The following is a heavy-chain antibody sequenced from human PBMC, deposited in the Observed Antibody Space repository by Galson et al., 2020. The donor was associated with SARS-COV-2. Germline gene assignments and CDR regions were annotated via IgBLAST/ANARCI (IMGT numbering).Heavy chain of an antibody. CDR3: ARQGGNMRVLVTVPGWYFDL. CDR1: GYSVSTTNY. Sequence: SETLSLTCTVSGYSVSTTNYWGCVRQPPGGWLGSSGSVYPRGTTYYNPSHKSRFTIAVNTYNNQFSRRLDSVTAEDTALYYCARQGGNMRVLVTVPGWYFDLWGRGTLVTVCS. J-gene: IGHJ2*01. D-gene: IGHD3-22*01. V-gene: IGHV4-38-2*02. CDR2: VYPRGTT.